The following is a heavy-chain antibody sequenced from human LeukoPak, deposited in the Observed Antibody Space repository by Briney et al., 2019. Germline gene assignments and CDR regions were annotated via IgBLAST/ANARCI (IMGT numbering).Heavy chain of an antibody. V-gene: IGHV1-69*01. Sequence: GASVKVSCKASGGTFSSYAISWVRQAPGQGLEWMGGIIPIFGTANYAQKFQGRVTITADESTSTAYMEPSSLRSEDTAVYYCVRSGEPQRPHFDYWGQETLVTVSS. CDR3: VRSGEPQRPHFDY. CDR1: GGTFSSYA. J-gene: IGHJ4*02. CDR2: IIPIFGTA. D-gene: IGHD1-14*01.